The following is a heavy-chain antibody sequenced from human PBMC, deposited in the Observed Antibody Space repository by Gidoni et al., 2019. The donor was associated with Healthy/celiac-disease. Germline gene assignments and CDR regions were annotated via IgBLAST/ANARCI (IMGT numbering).Heavy chain of an antibody. V-gene: IGHV5-10-1*03. J-gene: IGHJ4*02. D-gene: IGHD1-20*01. CDR3: ARHEGITGTMGVDY. Sequence: EVQLVQSGAEVKKPGESLRLSCQGSGYSVTSYWISWVRQMPGKGLGWMGRIDPSDSYTNYSPSFQGHVTISADKSISTAYLQWSSLKASDTAMYYCARHEGITGTMGVDYWGQGTLVTVSS. CDR2: IDPSDSYT. CDR1: GYSVTSYW.